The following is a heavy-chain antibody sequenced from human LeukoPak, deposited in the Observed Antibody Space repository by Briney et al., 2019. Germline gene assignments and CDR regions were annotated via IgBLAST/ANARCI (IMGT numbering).Heavy chain of an antibody. CDR2: ISGSGSST. V-gene: IGHV3-23*01. J-gene: IGHJ4*02. CDR1: GFTFSSYA. Sequence: PGGSLRLSCAASGFTFSSYAMSWVRQAPGKGLEWVSAISGSGSSTYYADSVKGRFTISRDNSKNTLYLQMNSLRAEDTAVYYCAKAKEWNLDRERFDYWGQGTLVTVSS. CDR3: AKAKEWNLDRERFDY. D-gene: IGHD1-1*01.